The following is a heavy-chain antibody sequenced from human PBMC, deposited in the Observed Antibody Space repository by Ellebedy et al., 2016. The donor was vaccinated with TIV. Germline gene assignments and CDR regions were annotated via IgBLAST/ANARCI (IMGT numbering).Heavy chain of an antibody. CDR1: GFTVSSNY. CDR2: IYSGGDT. Sequence: PGGSLRLSCAASGFTVSSNYMSWVRQAPGKGLEWVSVIYSGGDTYYADSVKGRFTISRDNSNNTLYLQMNSLRAEDTAVYYCASKRFGYSSTWYRSWYFDLWGRGTLVTVSS. V-gene: IGHV3-53*01. CDR3: ASKRFGYSSTWYRSWYFDL. J-gene: IGHJ2*01. D-gene: IGHD6-13*01.